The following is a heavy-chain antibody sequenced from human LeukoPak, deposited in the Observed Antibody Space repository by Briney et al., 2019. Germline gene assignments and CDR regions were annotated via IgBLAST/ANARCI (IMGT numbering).Heavy chain of an antibody. D-gene: IGHD5-18*01. V-gene: IGHV3-23*01. CDR2: TSGSGGST. CDR1: GFTFSSYA. Sequence: GGSLRLSCAASGFTFSSYAMNWVRQAPGKGLEGVSGTSGSGGSTFYADSVKGRFTMSRDNSKNTLYLQMNSLRAEDTAVYYCAKSSGYSYVENFDYWGQGTLVTVSS. J-gene: IGHJ4*02. CDR3: AKSSGYSYVENFDY.